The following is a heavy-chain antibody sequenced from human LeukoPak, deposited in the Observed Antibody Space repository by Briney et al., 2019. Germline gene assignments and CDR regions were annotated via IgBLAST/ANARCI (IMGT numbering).Heavy chain of an antibody. Sequence: GSLRLSCAASRFTFSSYAMTWVRQPPGKGLEWVAAISGSGATTYYADFAKGRFSISRDNSENTLHLQMYSLRAEDTAVYYCAKFFAPSGGASGWTWTIDNWGQGTLVIVSS. V-gene: IGHV3-23*01. CDR3: AKFFAPSGGASGWTWTIDN. J-gene: IGHJ4*02. CDR1: RFTFSSYA. CDR2: ISGSGATT. D-gene: IGHD6-25*01.